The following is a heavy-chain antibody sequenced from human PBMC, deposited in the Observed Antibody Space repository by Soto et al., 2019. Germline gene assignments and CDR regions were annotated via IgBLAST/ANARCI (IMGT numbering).Heavy chain of an antibody. J-gene: IGHJ6*02. V-gene: IGHV4-59*01. Sequence: SETLSLTCTVSGGSINSYYWSWIRQPPGRGLEWIGYVYYSGSTNYNPSLKSRVTISVDTSKRQFSPKLSSVTAADTAVYYCARGSGSYYYYGMDVWGQGTTVTVSS. CDR2: VYYSGST. CDR3: ARGSGSYYYYGMDV. D-gene: IGHD1-26*01. CDR1: GGSINSYY.